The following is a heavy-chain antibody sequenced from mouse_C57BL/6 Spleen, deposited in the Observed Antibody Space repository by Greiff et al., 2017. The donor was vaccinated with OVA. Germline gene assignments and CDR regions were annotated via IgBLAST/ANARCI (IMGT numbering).Heavy chain of an antibody. D-gene: IGHD1-1*01. CDR3: DRINYYYGGSYREYYFDY. Sequence: QVTLKESGPGILQPSQTLSLTCSFSGFSLSTFGMGVGWIRQPSGKGLEWLAHIWWDDDKYYNPALKSRLTTTKDTSKNQVFLKIANVDTADTATYCCDRINYYYGGSYREYYFDYWGQGTTLTVSS. V-gene: IGHV8-8*01. CDR1: GFSLSTFGMG. CDR2: IWWDDDK. J-gene: IGHJ2*01.